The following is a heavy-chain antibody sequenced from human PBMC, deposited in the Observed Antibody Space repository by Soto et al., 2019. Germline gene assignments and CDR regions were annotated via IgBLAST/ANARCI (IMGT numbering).Heavy chain of an antibody. J-gene: IGHJ5*02. V-gene: IGHV4-31*03. Sequence: QVQLQESGPGLVKPSQTLSLTCTVSGGSISSGDYYWSWIRQHPGKGLEWIGYIYSSGSTYYNPSLKSRVTLSVDPSKNQFSLKLSSVTAADTAVYYCARWWSGSRQGFDPWGQGTLVTVSS. D-gene: IGHD3-3*01. CDR3: ARWWSGSRQGFDP. CDR1: GGSISSGDYY. CDR2: IYSSGST.